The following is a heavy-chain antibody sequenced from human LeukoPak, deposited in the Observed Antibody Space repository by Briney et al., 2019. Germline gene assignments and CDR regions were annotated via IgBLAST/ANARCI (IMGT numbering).Heavy chain of an antibody. CDR2: MSSAGST. V-gene: IGHV3-53*01. CDR3: ARSWGQIWSDY. Sequence: GGSLRLSCAASGITVSSNYMRWFRQPPRKGTEWVSIMSSAGSTYYADSAKGRFTFSRDNSRNTLYLQMNSLSAEDTAVYYCARSWGQIWSDYWGQGTLVTVSS. CDR1: GITVSSNY. D-gene: IGHD7-27*01. J-gene: IGHJ4*02.